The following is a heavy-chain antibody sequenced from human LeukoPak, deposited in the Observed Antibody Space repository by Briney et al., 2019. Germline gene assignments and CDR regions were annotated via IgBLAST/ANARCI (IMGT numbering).Heavy chain of an antibody. CDR2: IYTSGST. CDR3: AREGISSGWPYFDY. V-gene: IGHV4-4*07. D-gene: IGHD6-19*01. J-gene: IGHJ4*02. Sequence: SETLSLTCTVSGGSISSYYWSWIRQPAGKGLEWIGHIYTSGSTNYNPSLKSRVTMSVDTSKNQFSLKLSSVTAADTAVYYCAREGISSGWPYFDYWGQGTLVTVSS. CDR1: GGSISSYY.